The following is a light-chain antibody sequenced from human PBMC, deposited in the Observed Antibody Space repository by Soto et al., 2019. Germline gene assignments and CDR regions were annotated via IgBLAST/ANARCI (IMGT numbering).Light chain of an antibody. V-gene: IGLV2-14*01. Sequence: QSALTQPASVSGSPGQSITISCTGTSSDVGGYSYVSWYQQYPGKAPKLMIYDVSNRPSGVSNRFSGSKSGNTASLTISGLQAEDEADYYCSSYTSSSTPHVVFGGGTKLTVL. CDR3: SSYTSSSTPHVV. CDR1: SSDVGGYSY. J-gene: IGLJ2*01. CDR2: DVS.